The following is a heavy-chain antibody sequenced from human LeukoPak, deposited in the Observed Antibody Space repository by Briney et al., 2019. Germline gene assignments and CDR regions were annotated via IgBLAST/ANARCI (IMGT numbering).Heavy chain of an antibody. CDR2: IYSGGSR. V-gene: IGHV3-53*01. CDR3: ARVSGSYGHENWFDP. J-gene: IGHJ5*02. D-gene: IGHD1-26*01. Sequence: GGSLRLSCAASGFTFSSNYMSWVRQAPGKGLEWVSVIYSGGSRYYTTSVKGRFIISRDYSKNTLYLQMNSLRAEDTAVYYCARVSGSYGHENWFDPWGQGTLVIVSS. CDR1: GFTFSSNY.